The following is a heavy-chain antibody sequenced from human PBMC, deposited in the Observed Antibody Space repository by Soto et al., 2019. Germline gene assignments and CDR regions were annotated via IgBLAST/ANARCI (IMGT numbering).Heavy chain of an antibody. CDR3: ARDGAYDSSGLFWFFEY. CDR2: IYYSGST. V-gene: IGHV4-31*03. D-gene: IGHD3-22*01. J-gene: IGHJ4*02. CDR1: GGSISSGGYY. Sequence: SETLSLTCPVSGGSISSGGYYWSWIRQHPGKGLEWIGYIYYSGSTYYNPSLKSRVTISVDTSKNQFSLKLSSVTAADTAVYYCARDGAYDSSGLFWFFEYWGQGTLVTVSS.